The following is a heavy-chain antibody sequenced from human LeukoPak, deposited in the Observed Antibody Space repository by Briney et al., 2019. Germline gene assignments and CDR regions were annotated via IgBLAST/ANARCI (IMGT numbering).Heavy chain of an antibody. CDR3: ARGGSGYCSSTSCHNWFDP. D-gene: IGHD2-2*03. V-gene: IGHV1-8*01. Sequence: EASVKVSRKASGYTFTSYDINWVRQAPGQGLEWMGWMNPNSGNTGYAQKFQGRVTMTRNTSISTAYMELSSLRSEDTAVYYCARGGSGYCSSTSCHNWFDPWGQGTLVTVSS. J-gene: IGHJ5*02. CDR2: MNPNSGNT. CDR1: GYTFTSYD.